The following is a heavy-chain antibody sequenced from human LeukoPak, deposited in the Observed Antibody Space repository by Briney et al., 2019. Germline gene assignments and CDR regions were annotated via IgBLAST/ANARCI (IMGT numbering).Heavy chain of an antibody. V-gene: IGHV3-21*01. CDR2: ISSTSIYI. J-gene: IGHJ4*02. D-gene: IGHD5-12*01. CDR3: ARGASAFDY. Sequence: GGSLRLSCAASGFTFSTYSMNWVRQAPGKGLEWVSWISSTSIYIYYAESVKGRFTISRDNAKNSLYLQLNSLRAEDTAVYYCARGASAFDYWGQGTLVTVSS. CDR1: GFTFSTYS.